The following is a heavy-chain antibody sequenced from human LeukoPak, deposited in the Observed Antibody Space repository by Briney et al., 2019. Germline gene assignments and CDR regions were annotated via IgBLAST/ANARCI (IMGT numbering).Heavy chain of an antibody. D-gene: IGHD1-14*01. CDR2: TGTHNGNT. CDR3: ATSIEAEIWYFDY. CDR1: GYTFTSHG. Sequence: ASVKVSCKASGYTFTSHGISWVRQAPGQGLEWMGWTGTHNGNTNYAQKFQGRVTMSRDTSTSTAYMEVSRLRSDDTAVYYCATSIEAEIWYFDYWGQGTLVTVSS. J-gene: IGHJ4*02. V-gene: IGHV1-18*01.